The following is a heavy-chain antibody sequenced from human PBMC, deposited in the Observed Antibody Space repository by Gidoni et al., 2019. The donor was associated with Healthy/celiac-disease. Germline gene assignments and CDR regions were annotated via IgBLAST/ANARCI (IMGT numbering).Heavy chain of an antibody. V-gene: IGHV3-66*02. J-gene: IGHJ1*01. CDR1: GFTVSSNY. CDR3: ARESGDSSGYYGYFQH. D-gene: IGHD3-22*01. CDR2: IYSGGST. Sequence: EVQLVESGGGLVQPGGSLRLSCAASGFTVSSNYMSWVRQAPGKGLEWVSVIYSGGSTYYADSVKGRFTISRDNSKNTLYLQMNSLRAEDTAVYYCARESGDSSGYYGYFQHWGQGTLVTVSS.